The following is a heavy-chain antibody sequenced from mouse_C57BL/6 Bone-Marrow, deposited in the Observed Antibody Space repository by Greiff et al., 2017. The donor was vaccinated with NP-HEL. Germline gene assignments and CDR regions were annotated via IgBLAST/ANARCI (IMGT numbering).Heavy chain of an antibody. CDR2: IDPSDSET. D-gene: IGHD2-3*01. CDR3: AREGVYDGSFAY. Sequence: VQLQQPGAELVRPGSSVKLSCKASGYTFTSYWMHWVKQRPIQGLEWIGNIDPSDSETHYNQKFKDKATLTVDKSSSTSYMQLSSLTSEDSAVYYCAREGVYDGSFAYWGQGTLVTVSA. J-gene: IGHJ3*01. V-gene: IGHV1-52*01. CDR1: GYTFTSYW.